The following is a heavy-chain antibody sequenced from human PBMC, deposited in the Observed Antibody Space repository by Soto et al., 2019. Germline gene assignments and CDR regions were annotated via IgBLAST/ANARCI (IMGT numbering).Heavy chain of an antibody. J-gene: IGHJ6*02. D-gene: IGHD6-6*01. CDR2: ISYDGSNK. CDR1: GFTFSSYG. V-gene: IGHV3-30*18. Sequence: GGSLRLSCAASGFTFSSYGMHWVRQAPGKGLEWVAVISYDGSNKYYADSVKGRFTISRDNSKNTLYLQMNSLRVEDTAVYYCAKRTSSSSLFDYGMDVWGQGTTVTVSS. CDR3: AKRTSSSSLFDYGMDV.